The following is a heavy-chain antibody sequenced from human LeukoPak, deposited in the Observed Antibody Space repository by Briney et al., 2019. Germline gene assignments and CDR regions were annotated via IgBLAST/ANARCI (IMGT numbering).Heavy chain of an antibody. J-gene: IGHJ4*02. Sequence: ASETLSLTCAIYGESFDGYSWSWIRQSPGKGLEWIGEINLGGSTNYNPSLKSRVTMTIDTSKKEVSLKLTSVTAADTSIYFCATSTKVVRPDSWDSWGQGTLVTVSS. CDR3: ATSTKVVRPDSWDS. CDR1: GESFDGYS. V-gene: IGHV4-34*01. CDR2: INLGGST. D-gene: IGHD4-11*01.